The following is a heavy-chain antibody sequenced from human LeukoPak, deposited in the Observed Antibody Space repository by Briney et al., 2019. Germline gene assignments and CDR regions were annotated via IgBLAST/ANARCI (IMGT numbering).Heavy chain of an antibody. J-gene: IGHJ4*02. V-gene: IGHV4-30-4*01. CDR3: ARGLDLYSSTFDY. D-gene: IGHD5-18*01. Sequence: PSETLSLTCTVSGGSICSGDYYWSWIRQPPGKGLEWIGYIYYSGSTYYNPSLKSRVTISVDTSKNQFSLKLSSVTAADTAVYYCARGLDLYSSTFDYWGQGTLVTVSS. CDR1: GGSICSGDYY. CDR2: IYYSGST.